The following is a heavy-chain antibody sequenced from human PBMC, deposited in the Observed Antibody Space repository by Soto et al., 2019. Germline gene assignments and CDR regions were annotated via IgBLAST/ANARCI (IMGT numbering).Heavy chain of an antibody. J-gene: IGHJ5*02. Sequence: QVQLVQSGAEVRKPGASVKLSCQTSGYPFNSYHMHWVRQAPGQGLEWMGVINPTEGRTRYSQKFQDRVTMTRDTSTSTVYMELSSLRSEYTAIYFCARGREISFGYNWFDPWGQGTLVTVSS. V-gene: IGHV1-46*02. D-gene: IGHD5-18*01. CDR2: INPTEGRT. CDR1: GYPFNSYH. CDR3: ARGREISFGYNWFDP.